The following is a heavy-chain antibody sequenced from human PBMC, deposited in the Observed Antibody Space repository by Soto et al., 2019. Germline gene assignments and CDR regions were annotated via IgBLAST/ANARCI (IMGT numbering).Heavy chain of an antibody. Sequence: ASVKVSCKVSGYTLTELSMHWVRQAPGKGLEWMGGFDPEDGETIYAQKFQGRVTMTEDTSTDTAYMELSSLRSEDTAVYYCATGLHPNYYFDYWGQGTLVTVSS. J-gene: IGHJ4*02. D-gene: IGHD2-8*01. CDR1: GYTLTELS. V-gene: IGHV1-24*01. CDR2: FDPEDGET. CDR3: ATGLHPNYYFDY.